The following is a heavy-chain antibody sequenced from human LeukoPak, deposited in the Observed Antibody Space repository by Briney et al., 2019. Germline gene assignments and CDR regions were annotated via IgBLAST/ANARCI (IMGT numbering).Heavy chain of an antibody. V-gene: IGHV3-48*03. CDR1: GFTFSSYE. CDR3: ANDYYDIHGMDV. D-gene: IGHD3-22*01. Sequence: GGSLGLSCAASGFTFSSYEMNWVRQAPGKGLEWVSYISSSGSTIYYADSVKGRFTISRDNAKNSLYLQMNSLRAEDTAVYYCANDYYDIHGMDVWGQGTTVTVSS. J-gene: IGHJ6*02. CDR2: ISSSGSTI.